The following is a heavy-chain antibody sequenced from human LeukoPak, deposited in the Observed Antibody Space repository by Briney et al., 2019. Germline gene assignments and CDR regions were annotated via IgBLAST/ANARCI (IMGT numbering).Heavy chain of an antibody. CDR3: ARARAIAVAGGPYYYYYMDV. CDR1: GYTFTGYY. D-gene: IGHD6-19*01. Sequence: ASVKVSCKASGYTFTGYYMHWVRQAPGQGLEWMGRINPNSGGTNYAQKFQGRVTMTRDTSISTAYMELSRLRSDDTAVYYCARARAIAVAGGPYYYYYMDVWGKGTTVTVSS. J-gene: IGHJ6*03. CDR2: INPNSGGT. V-gene: IGHV1-2*06.